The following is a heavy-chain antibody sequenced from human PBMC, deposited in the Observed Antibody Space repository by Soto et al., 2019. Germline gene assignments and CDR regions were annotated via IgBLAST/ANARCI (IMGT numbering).Heavy chain of an antibody. Sequence: CETLSLTCTVSGDSISSYYFTWIRQPAGNGLEWLGRIYTSGRTNYNPSLKNRVTMSVDTSKSQISVRLSSVTAADTAVYYCASRYCDNVSCFDNWFDPWGLGTLVTVCS. CDR2: IYTSGRT. CDR3: ASRYCDNVSCFDNWFDP. J-gene: IGHJ5*02. D-gene: IGHD2-2*01. CDR1: GDSISSYY. V-gene: IGHV4-4*07.